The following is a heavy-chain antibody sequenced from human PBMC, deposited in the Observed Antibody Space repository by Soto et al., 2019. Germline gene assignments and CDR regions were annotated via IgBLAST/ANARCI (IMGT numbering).Heavy chain of an antibody. CDR1: GFTFSSYP. J-gene: IGHJ4*02. CDR2: ISFDGSNT. CDR3: ARVPGQRATFDY. Sequence: QVQLVEAGGGVVQPGRSLRLSCAASGFTFSSYPMHWVRQAPGKGLEWVALISFDGSNTYYADSVKGRFTISRDNSKTTLYLQMNSLRAEDTAVYYCARVPGQRATFDYWGQGTLVTVSS. V-gene: IGHV3-30-3*01.